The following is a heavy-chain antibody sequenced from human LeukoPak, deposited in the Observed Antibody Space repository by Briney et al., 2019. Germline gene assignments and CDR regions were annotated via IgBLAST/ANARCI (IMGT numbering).Heavy chain of an antibody. CDR3: ARMDIAAAGFDY. D-gene: IGHD6-13*01. Sequence: SETLSLTCTVSGGSISSYYWSWIRQPPGKGLEWIGYIYYSGSTNYNPSLKSRVTMSVDTSKNQFSLKLSSVTAADTAVYYCARMDIAAAGFDYWGQGTLVTVSS. CDR1: GGSISSYY. J-gene: IGHJ4*02. CDR2: IYYSGST. V-gene: IGHV4-59*12.